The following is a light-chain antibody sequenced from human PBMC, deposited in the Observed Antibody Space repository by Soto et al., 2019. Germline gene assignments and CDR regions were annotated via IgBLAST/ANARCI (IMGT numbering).Light chain of an antibody. CDR2: DVS. Sequence: QSVLTQPASVSGSPGQSITISCTGTTSDVGGYNYVSWYQHHPGTAPKLLIYDVSDRPSGVSDLFSGSKSGTAASLTIARLEDEEDADYCRSSDTSMSFWVFGGGTKLTVL. V-gene: IGLV2-14*01. J-gene: IGLJ2*01. CDR3: SSDTSMSFWV. CDR1: TSDVGGYNY.